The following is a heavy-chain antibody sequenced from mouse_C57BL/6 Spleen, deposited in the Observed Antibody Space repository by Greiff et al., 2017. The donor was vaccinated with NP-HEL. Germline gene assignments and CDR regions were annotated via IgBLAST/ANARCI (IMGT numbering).Heavy chain of an antibody. CDR1: GFNIKDYY. CDR3: TLSNYDAMDY. J-gene: IGHJ4*01. CDR2: VDPEDGDT. V-gene: IGHV14-1*01. Sequence: VQLQQSGAELVRPGASVKLSCTASGFNIKDYYMHWVKQRPEQGLEWIGRVDPEDGDTEYAPKFQGKATMTADTSSNTAYLQLSSLTSEDTAVYYCTLSNYDAMDYWGQGTSVTVSS. D-gene: IGHD2-5*01.